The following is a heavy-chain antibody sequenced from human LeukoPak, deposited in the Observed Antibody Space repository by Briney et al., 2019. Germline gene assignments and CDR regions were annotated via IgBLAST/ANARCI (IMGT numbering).Heavy chain of an antibody. Sequence: GGSLRLSCAASGFTFNSYWMSWVRQAPGKGLEWVANIKQDGSEKYYVDSLKGRFTISRDNAKNSLYLQMNSLRAEDTAVYYCARDRGGSYSNYYYGMDVWGQGTTVTVSS. CDR1: GFTFNSYW. D-gene: IGHD2-21*01. CDR3: ARDRGGSYSNYYYGMDV. J-gene: IGHJ6*02. V-gene: IGHV3-7*01. CDR2: IKQDGSEK.